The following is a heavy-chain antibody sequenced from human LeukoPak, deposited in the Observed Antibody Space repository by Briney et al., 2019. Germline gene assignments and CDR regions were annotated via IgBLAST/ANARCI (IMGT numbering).Heavy chain of an antibody. V-gene: IGHV3-23*01. CDR2: ISGSGGST. CDR1: GFTFSSYA. D-gene: IGHD6-19*01. CDR3: AKDSSGWTIDY. J-gene: IGHJ4*02. Sequence: LPGGSLRLSCAASGFTFSSYAMSWVRQAPGKGLEWVSAISGSGGSTHYSDSVKGRFTISIDNAKNSLYLQMNSLRAEDTAVYYCAKDSSGWTIDYWGQGTLVTVSS.